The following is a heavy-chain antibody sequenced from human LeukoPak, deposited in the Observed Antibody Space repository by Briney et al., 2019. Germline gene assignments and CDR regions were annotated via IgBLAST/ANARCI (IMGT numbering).Heavy chain of an antibody. D-gene: IGHD3-22*01. CDR2: IYYSKNT. Sequence: PSETLSLTCTVSGGSISSSSAYWGRIRQPPGKGLEWIGSIYYSKNTYYNPSLKSRVTISADTSKDQFSLTLSSVTAADTAVYYCARLQYYYDSNGYYSLYYFDYWGQGTVVTVSS. V-gene: IGHV4-39*01. CDR1: GGSISSSSAY. CDR3: ARLQYYYDSNGYYSLYYFDY. J-gene: IGHJ4*02.